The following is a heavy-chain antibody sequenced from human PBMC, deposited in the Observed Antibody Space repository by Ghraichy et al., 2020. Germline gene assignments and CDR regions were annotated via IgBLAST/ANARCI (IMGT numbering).Heavy chain of an antibody. CDR2: ISGRGGST. Sequence: GGSLRLSCAASGFTFSNYVMSWVRQAPGKGLEWVSTISGRGGSTYYADSVKGRFTISRDNSKNTVYLQMNSLRAEDTAVYYCTKDLESWDGPYGAYDYWGQGTLVTVSS. CDR3: TKDLESWDGPYGAYDY. D-gene: IGHD4-17*01. V-gene: IGHV3-23*01. CDR1: GFTFSNYV. J-gene: IGHJ4*02.